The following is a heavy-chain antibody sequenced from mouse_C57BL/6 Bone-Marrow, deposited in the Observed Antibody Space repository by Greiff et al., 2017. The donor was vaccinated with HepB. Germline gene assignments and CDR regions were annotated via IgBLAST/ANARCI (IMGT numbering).Heavy chain of an antibody. CDR2: IYPGSGST. J-gene: IGHJ1*03. CDR1: GYTFTSYW. Sequence: QVQLQQPGAELVKPGASVKMSCKASGYTFTSYWITWVKQRPGQGLEWIGDIYPGSGSTNYNEKFKSKATLTVDTSSSTAYMQLSSLTSEASAVYYCGTDGYYLWYFDVWGTGTTVTVSS. V-gene: IGHV1-55*01. D-gene: IGHD2-3*01. CDR3: GTDGYYLWYFDV.